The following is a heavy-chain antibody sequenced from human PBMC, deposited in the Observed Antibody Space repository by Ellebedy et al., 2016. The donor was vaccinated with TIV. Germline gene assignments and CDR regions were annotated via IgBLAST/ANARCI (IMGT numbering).Heavy chain of an antibody. D-gene: IGHD2-2*01. Sequence: AASVKVSCKASGYTFTRYYINWVRQPPGQGLEWMGVINPSDGTTTYAQKFKGRLTVTRDTSTSTVYMDLTSLRSEDAAVYYCVRGGSVEVPITIIHDYFDPWGQGALVTVSS. CDR2: INPSDGTT. CDR1: GYTFTRYY. V-gene: IGHV1-46*01. CDR3: VRGGSVEVPITIIHDYFDP. J-gene: IGHJ5*02.